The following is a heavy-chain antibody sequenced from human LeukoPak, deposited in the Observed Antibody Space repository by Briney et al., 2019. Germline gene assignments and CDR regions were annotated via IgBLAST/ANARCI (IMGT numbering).Heavy chain of an antibody. CDR1: GFTFNTFW. Sequence: GGSLRLSCVASGFTFNTFWIHWVRQGPGKGLVWVSLTSADGTTTTYADSVNGRFTVSRDNAKNTLYLQMNSLRAEDAAVYYCARWLAGAYRIMDVWGQGTTVTVS. CDR2: TSADGTTT. V-gene: IGHV3-74*01. J-gene: IGHJ6*02. CDR3: ARWLAGAYRIMDV. D-gene: IGHD6-19*01.